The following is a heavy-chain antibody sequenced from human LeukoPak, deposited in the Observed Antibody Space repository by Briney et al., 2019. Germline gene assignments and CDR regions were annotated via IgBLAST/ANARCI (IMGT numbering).Heavy chain of an antibody. CDR1: KFTFSNYA. Sequence: GGSLRLSCAASKFTFSNYAMHWVRQAPGKGLDWVAVISFDGSNIYYADSVKGRFTISRDDSKNTLYLQMNSLRAEDTAVYYCARKGIDGSGYDLDYWGQGTLVTVSS. V-gene: IGHV3-30-3*01. CDR3: ARKGIDGSGYDLDY. CDR2: ISFDGSNI. J-gene: IGHJ4*02. D-gene: IGHD5-12*01.